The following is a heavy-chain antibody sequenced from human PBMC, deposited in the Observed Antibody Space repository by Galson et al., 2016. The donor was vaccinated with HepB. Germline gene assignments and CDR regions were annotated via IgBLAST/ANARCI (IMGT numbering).Heavy chain of an antibody. CDR2: IHYSGTT. V-gene: IGHV4-59*01. CDR1: GGSITSYY. Sequence: SETLSLTCTVSGGSITSYYWSWIRQPPGKGLEWIGFIHYSGTTNYNPSLKSRVTISVDTSKNQFSLKLRSVTAADTAVYYCARGVVALLPWTNAFDIWGQGTLVTVAS. D-gene: IGHD2-15*01. J-gene: IGHJ3*02. CDR3: ARGVVALLPWTNAFDI.